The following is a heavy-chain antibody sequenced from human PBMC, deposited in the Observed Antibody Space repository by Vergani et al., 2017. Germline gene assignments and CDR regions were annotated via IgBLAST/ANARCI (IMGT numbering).Heavy chain of an antibody. CDR2: ISSSSSTI. J-gene: IGHJ5*02. V-gene: IGHV3-48*01. CDR3: ARERYVDTARASTGGWFDP. CDR1: GFTFSSYS. Sequence: EVQLVESGGGLVQPGGSLRLSCAASGFTFSSYSMNWVRQAPGKGLEWVSYISSSSSTIYYADSVKGRFTISRDNAKNSLYLQMNSLRAEDTAVYYCARERYVDTARASTGGWFDPWGQGTLVTVSS. D-gene: IGHD5-18*01.